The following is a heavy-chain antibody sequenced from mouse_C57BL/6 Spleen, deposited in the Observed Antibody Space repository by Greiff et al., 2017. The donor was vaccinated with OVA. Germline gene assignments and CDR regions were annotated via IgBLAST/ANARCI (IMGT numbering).Heavy chain of an antibody. D-gene: IGHD1-1*01. CDR1: GYTFTSYW. Sequence: QVQLQQPGAELVMPGASVKLSCKASGYTFTSYWMHWVKQRPGQGLEWIGEIDPSDSYTNYNQKFEGKSTLTVDKSSSTAYMQLSSLTSEDSAVYYCARRRYPYAMDYWGQGTSVTVSS. CDR2: IDPSDSYT. J-gene: IGHJ4*01. CDR3: ARRRYPYAMDY. V-gene: IGHV1-69*01.